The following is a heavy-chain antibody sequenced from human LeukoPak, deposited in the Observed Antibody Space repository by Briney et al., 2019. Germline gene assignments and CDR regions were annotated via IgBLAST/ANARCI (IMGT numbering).Heavy chain of an antibody. CDR3: TRLYGSGSHGYPS. CDR2: IRSKANSYAT. V-gene: IGHV3-73*01. D-gene: IGHD3-10*01. Sequence: GGSLKLSCAASGFTFSGSAMHWVRQASGKGLEWVGRIRSKANSYATAYAASVKGRFTISRDDSKNTAYLQMNSLKTEDTAVYYCTRLYGSGSHGYPSWGQGTLVTVSS. CDR1: GFTFSGSA. J-gene: IGHJ5*02.